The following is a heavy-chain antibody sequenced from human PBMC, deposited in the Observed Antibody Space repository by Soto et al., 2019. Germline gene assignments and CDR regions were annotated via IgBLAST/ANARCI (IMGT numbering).Heavy chain of an antibody. J-gene: IGHJ4*02. Sequence: SETLSLTCTVSGGYISSGYFCSWIRQRPGKGLEWIGNIYYSGGTYSNPSLESRVVMSVDTSKNEFTLKVNSVTAADTAMYYCARFAKEENPKRESWYAFDIWGQG. CDR2: IYYSGGT. D-gene: IGHD6-13*01. CDR1: GGYISSGYF. CDR3: ARFAKEENPKRESWYAFDI. V-gene: IGHV4-31*03.